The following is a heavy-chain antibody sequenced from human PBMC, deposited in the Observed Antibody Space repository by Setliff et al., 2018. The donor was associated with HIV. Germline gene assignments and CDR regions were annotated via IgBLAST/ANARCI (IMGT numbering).Heavy chain of an antibody. CDR1: GFTFSSYS. CDR2: MSRSTRSETYM. Sequence: GGSLRLSCVASGFTFSSYSMNWVRQAPGKGLEWVASMSRSTRSETYMNYAESVRGRFTISRDDAKSSLYLQMNSLRAEDTAVYYCTRPLNDDWGSADFWGQGSLVTVSS. D-gene: IGHD3-9*01. J-gene: IGHJ4*02. CDR3: TRPLNDDWGSADF. V-gene: IGHV3-21*06.